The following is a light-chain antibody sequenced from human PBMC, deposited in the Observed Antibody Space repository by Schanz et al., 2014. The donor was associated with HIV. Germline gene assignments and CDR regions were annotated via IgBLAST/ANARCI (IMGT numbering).Light chain of an antibody. CDR2: WAS. V-gene: IGKV4-1*01. CDR3: QQYYSSPQT. J-gene: IGKJ2*01. CDR1: QTVFHSSNNRDY. Sequence: DIVLTQSPDSLAVSLGERAIINCRSSQTVFHSSNNRDYLAWYQLKVGQPPRLLIYWASTRASGVPARFSGSGSGTDFTLTITSLQAEDVAVYYCQQYYSSPQTFGQGTKLEIK.